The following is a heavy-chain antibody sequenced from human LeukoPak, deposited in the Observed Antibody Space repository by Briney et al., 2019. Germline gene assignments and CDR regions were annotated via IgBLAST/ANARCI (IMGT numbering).Heavy chain of an antibody. Sequence: GESLRLSCAASGFTFSTYSMNWVRQAPGKGLEWVSCISSSSSYIYYADSVKGRFTISRDNAKNSLYLQMNSLRAEDTAVYYCARDGIAVAGTGYFDYWGQGTLVTVSS. CDR3: ARDGIAVAGTGYFDY. J-gene: IGHJ4*02. CDR1: GFTFSTYS. D-gene: IGHD6-19*01. CDR2: ISSSSSYI. V-gene: IGHV3-21*01.